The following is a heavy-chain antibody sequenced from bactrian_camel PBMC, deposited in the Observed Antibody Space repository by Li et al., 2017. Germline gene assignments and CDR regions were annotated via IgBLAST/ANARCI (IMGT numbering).Heavy chain of an antibody. D-gene: IGHD2*01. Sequence: QVQLVESGGGSVQSGGSLRLSCEASTSTVASRCMAWFRQAPGKEREGVAAIDADGSTSYADSVKGRFTISQDNAKNMVYLQMNNLDPEDTAMYTCAAGQGFDPRYCSGGYFKSFDFNYWGQGTQVTVS. V-gene: IGHV3S53*01. CDR1: TSTVASRC. CDR3: AAGQGFDPRYCSGGYFKSFDFNY. CDR2: IDADGST. J-gene: IGHJ6*01.